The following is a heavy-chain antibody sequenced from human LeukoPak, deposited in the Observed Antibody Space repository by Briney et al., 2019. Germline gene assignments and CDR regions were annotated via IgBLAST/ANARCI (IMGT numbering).Heavy chain of an antibody. Sequence: KPSETLSLTCTVSGGSISSYYWSWIRQPPGKGLEWIGYIYYSGSTNYNPSLKSRVTISVDTSKNQFSLKLSSVTAADTAVYYCARCSSCFDYWGQGTLVTVSS. J-gene: IGHJ4*02. CDR3: ARCSSCFDY. D-gene: IGHD6-13*01. V-gene: IGHV4-59*08. CDR2: IYYSGST. CDR1: GGSISSYY.